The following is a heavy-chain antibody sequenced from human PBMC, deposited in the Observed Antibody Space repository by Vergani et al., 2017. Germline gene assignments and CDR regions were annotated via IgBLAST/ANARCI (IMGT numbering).Heavy chain of an antibody. J-gene: IGHJ4*02. CDR1: GFTLSNYD. CDR2: IQFDGSNK. V-gene: IGHV3-30*02. D-gene: IGHD3-16*01. CDR3: AKHFRGWGIDY. Sequence: QVQLVESGGGVFQRGGSLRLSCATSGFTLSNYDMQWIRQGPGKGLELVAFIQFDGSNKYYADSVKGRFTLSRDFSKNTLYLQMNSLRTDDTATYYCAKHFRGWGIDYWGQGTQVIVSS.